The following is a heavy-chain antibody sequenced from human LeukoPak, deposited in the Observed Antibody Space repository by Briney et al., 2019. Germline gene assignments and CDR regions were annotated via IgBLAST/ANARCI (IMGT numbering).Heavy chain of an antibody. D-gene: IGHD5-18*01. J-gene: IGHJ4*02. CDR2: IYHSGST. CDR1: GGSISSSNW. Sequence: PSETLSLTCAVSGGSISSSNWWSWVRQPPGKGLEWIGEIYHSGSTYYNPSLKSRVTISVDTSKNQFSLKLSSVTAADTAVYYCAVQDGTAMVTFDYWGQGTLVTVSS. CDR3: AVQDGTAMVTFDY. V-gene: IGHV4-4*02.